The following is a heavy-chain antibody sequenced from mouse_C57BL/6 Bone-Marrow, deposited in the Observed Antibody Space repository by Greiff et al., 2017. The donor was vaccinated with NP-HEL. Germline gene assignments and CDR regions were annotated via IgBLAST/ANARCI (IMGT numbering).Heavy chain of an antibody. CDR1: GYTFTSYW. D-gene: IGHD1-1*01. Sequence: QQSCKASGYTFTSYWMHWVKQRPGQGLEWIGEIDPSDSYTNYNQKFKGKSTLTVDKSSSTAYMQLSSLTSEDSAVYYCARSGYGSSWYFDVWGTGTTVTVSS. CDR3: ARSGYGSSWYFDV. J-gene: IGHJ1*03. V-gene: IGHV1-69*01. CDR2: IDPSDSYT.